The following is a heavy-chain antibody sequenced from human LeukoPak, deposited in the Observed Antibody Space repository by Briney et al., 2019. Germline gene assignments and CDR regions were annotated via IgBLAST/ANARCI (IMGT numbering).Heavy chain of an antibody. CDR2: IIPILGIA. Sequence: GASVKVSCKASGGTFSSYAIGWVRQAPGQGLEWMGRIIPILGIANYAQKFQGRVTITADKSTSTAYMELSSLRSEDTAVYYCARAGAPNYDILTGYYAYWFDPWGQGTLVTVSS. CDR1: GGTFSSYA. V-gene: IGHV1-69*04. CDR3: ARAGAPNYDILTGYYAYWFDP. D-gene: IGHD3-9*01. J-gene: IGHJ5*02.